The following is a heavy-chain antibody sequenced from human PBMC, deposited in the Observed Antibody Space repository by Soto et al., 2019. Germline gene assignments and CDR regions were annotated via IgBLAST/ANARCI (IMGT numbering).Heavy chain of an antibody. J-gene: IGHJ3*01. CDR2: TYLRSKWYN. V-gene: IGHV6-1*01. CDR1: GDSVSSNSAT. Sequence: SQTLSLTCGISGDSVSSNSATWNCIRQSPSRGLEWLGRTYLRSKWYNEYAVSVKSRIAISPDTSKNHFSLQLSAVTPEDTAVYFCARAAVAFDAFDLWGQGTVVTVSS. CDR3: ARAAVAFDAFDL. D-gene: IGHD2-15*01.